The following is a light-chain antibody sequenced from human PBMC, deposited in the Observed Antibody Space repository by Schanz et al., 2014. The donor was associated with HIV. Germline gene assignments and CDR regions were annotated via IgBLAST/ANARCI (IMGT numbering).Light chain of an antibody. CDR3: QQYGSLPWT. V-gene: IGKV3-20*01. J-gene: IGKJ1*01. Sequence: EIVLTQSPGSLSLSPGGRATLSCGASQRLSSAYLAWYQQKPGQAPRLLIFGASNRASGIPDRFTGSESGTDFPLTISRVEPEDYAVYFCQQYGSLPWTFGQGTTVEVK. CDR1: QRLSSAY. CDR2: GAS.